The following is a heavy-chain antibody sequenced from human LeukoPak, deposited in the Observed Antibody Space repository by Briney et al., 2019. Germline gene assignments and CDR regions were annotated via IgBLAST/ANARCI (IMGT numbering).Heavy chain of an antibody. J-gene: IGHJ3*02. CDR2: IIPIFGTA. V-gene: IGHV1-69*01. CDR1: GGTFSSYA. Sequence: SSVKVSCKASGGTFSSYAISWVRHAPGQGLEWMGGIIPIFGTANYAQKFQGRVTITADESTSTAYMELSSLRSEDTAVYSCAGDCDGDCYSPEPDAFDIWGQGTLVTVSS. D-gene: IGHD2-21*01. CDR3: AGDCDGDCYSPEPDAFDI.